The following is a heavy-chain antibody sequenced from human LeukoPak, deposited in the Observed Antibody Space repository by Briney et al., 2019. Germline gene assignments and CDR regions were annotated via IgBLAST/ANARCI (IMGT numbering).Heavy chain of an antibody. CDR3: ARHYYSDPFDY. V-gene: IGHV4-59*01. J-gene: IGHJ4*02. CDR2: IDYSGST. D-gene: IGHD4-17*01. Sequence: SETLSLTCTVSGASISSYYWSWIRQPPGKGLEWIGYIDYSGSTNYNPSLKSRVIIPVDTSKTQFSLKLSSVTAADTAVYYCARHYYSDPFDYWGQGTLVTVSS. CDR1: GASISSYY.